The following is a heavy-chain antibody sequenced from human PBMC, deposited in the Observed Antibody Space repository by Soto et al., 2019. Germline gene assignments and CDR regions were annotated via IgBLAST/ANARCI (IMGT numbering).Heavy chain of an antibody. J-gene: IGHJ4*02. CDR3: ARYRYTASCHDY. D-gene: IGHD5-18*01. V-gene: IGHV3-74*01. CDR2: ISSDGSST. Sequence: EVQLVESGGGLVQPGGSLRLSCAASGFTFSSNWMHWVRQAPGKGLVWVSRISSDGSSTNYADSVKGRFTISRDNAKNTLDLQMNSLRAEETDVYYCARYRYTASCHDYWGQGILVTVSS. CDR1: GFTFSSNW.